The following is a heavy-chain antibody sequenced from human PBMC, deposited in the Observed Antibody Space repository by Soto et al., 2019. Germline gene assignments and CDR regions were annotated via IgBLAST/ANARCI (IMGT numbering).Heavy chain of an antibody. V-gene: IGHV3-21*01. Sequence: EVQLVESGGGLVKPGGSLRLSCVASGFIFSRYTMNWVRQAPGKGLEWVSSISGSSTYIYYADSVKGRFTMARGKSLYLQMNSLRAEETTVYYCARGWLRDPWMYWGQGTLVTVSS. D-gene: IGHD5-12*01. CDR3: ARGWLRDPWMY. J-gene: IGHJ4*02. CDR1: GFIFSRYT. CDR2: ISGSSTYI.